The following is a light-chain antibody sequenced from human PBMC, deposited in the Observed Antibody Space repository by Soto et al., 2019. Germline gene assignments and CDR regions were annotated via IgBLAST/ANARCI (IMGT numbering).Light chain of an antibody. CDR2: DAS. CDR1: QSISSW. J-gene: IGKJ1*01. V-gene: IGKV1-5*01. Sequence: DIQMTQSPSTLSASVGDRVTITCRASQSISSWLAWYQQKPGKAPKLLIYDASSLESGVPSRFSGSGSGTEFSLTISSLQPDDFATYYFEQYNSYSLTFGLGTKEEIK. CDR3: EQYNSYSLT.